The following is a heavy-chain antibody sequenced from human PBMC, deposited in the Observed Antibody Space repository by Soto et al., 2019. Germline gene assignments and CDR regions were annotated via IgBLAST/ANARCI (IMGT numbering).Heavy chain of an antibody. D-gene: IGHD3-22*01. V-gene: IGHV4-59*01. CDR3: ARVRKSWGYYYDPDAFDI. J-gene: IGHJ3*02. CDR2: IYYSGST. CDR1: GGSISSYY. Sequence: PSETLSLTCTVSGGSISSYYWSWIRQPPGKGLEWIGYIYYSGSTNYNPSLESRVTISVDTSKNQFSLKLSSVTDADTAVYYCARVRKSWGYYYDPDAFDIWGQGTMVTVSS.